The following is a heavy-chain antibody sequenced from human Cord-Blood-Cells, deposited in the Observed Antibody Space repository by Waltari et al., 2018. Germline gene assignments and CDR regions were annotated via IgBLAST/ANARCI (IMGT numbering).Heavy chain of an antibody. J-gene: IGHJ4*02. CDR2: INPNSGGT. V-gene: IGHV1-2*02. CDR3: ARGPLYYFDY. CDR1: QYTFTGHS. Sequence: QVQRVQSGAEVKKPGASVKVPCKPSQYTFTGHSRHRVRQAPGQGLEWMGWINPNSGGTNYAQKFQGRVTMTRDTSISTAYMELSRLRSDDTAVYYCARGPLYYFDYWGQGTLVTVSS.